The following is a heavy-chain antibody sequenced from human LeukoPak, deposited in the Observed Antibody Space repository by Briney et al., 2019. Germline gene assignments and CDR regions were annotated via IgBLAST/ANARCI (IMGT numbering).Heavy chain of an antibody. V-gene: IGHV3-21*01. Sequence: GGSLRLSCAVSGLTFSSYSFNWVRQAPGKGLEWVSSITPTSSYIYYANSVKGRFTISRDNAKNSLYLQMNSLRAEDTAVYYCARLRRNNDNSGYYYYYDYWGQGTLVTVSS. D-gene: IGHD3-22*01. CDR2: ITPTSSYI. CDR3: ARLRRNNDNSGYYYYYDY. CDR1: GLTFSSYS. J-gene: IGHJ4*02.